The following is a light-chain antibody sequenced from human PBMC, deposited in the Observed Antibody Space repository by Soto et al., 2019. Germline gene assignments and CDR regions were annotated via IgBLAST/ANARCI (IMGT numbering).Light chain of an antibody. CDR1: QSVGSF. V-gene: IGKV3-11*01. CDR2: DAS. CDR3: QQRTNWPRGT. Sequence: EIVLTQSPATLSLSPGERATLSCRASQSVGSFLAWYQQKPGQAPRVLIHDASNRAPGIPARFSGSGSGTDFTLTISSLAPEDVAVYYCQQRTNWPRGTFGQGTKLEIK. J-gene: IGKJ2*02.